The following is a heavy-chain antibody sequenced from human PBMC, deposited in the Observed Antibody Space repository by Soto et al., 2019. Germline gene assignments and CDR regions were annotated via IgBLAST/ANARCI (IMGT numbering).Heavy chain of an antibody. J-gene: IGHJ3*02. CDR3: TTGSRSWYLDAFDI. D-gene: IGHD6-13*01. CDR2: IKSKTDGGTT. V-gene: IGHV3-15*07. CDR1: GFTFSNAW. Sequence: GGSLRLSCAASGFTFSNAWMNWVRQAPGKGLEWVGRIKSKTDGGTTDYAAPVKGRFTISRDDSKNTLYLQMNSLKTEDTAVYYCTTGSRSWYLDAFDIWGQGTMVTVSS.